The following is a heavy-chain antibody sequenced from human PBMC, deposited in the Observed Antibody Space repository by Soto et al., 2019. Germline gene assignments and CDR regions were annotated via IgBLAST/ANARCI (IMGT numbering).Heavy chain of an antibody. J-gene: IGHJ6*02. CDR2: IIRIFGTP. D-gene: IGHD3-10*01. CDR3: ARQGSNYYYYYGMDV. V-gene: IGHV1-69*14. CDR1: GGTFSSYA. Sequence: QVQLVQSGAEVKKPGSSVKVSCKASGGTFSSYAINWVRQAPGQGLEWMGGIIRIFGTPDYAQRFQGRVTITADTSTSRTYMELSRPRSEDTAVYYCARQGSNYYYYYGMDVWGQGTTVTVSS.